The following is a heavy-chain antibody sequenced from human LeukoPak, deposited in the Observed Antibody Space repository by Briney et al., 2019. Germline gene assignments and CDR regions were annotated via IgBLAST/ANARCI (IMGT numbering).Heavy chain of an antibody. CDR1: GGSLSGSY. Sequence: SGTLSLTCAVYGGSLSGSYWSWIRQPPGKGLEWIGEINHSGSTNYNPSLKSRVTISVDTSKNQFSLKLSSVTAADTAVYYCARGRRAVATRGPFDYWGQGTLVTVSS. CDR3: ARGRRAVATRGPFDY. CDR2: INHSGST. D-gene: IGHD6-19*01. J-gene: IGHJ4*02. V-gene: IGHV4-34*01.